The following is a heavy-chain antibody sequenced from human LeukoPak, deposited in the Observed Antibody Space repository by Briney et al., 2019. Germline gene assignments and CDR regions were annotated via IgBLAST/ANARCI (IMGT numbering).Heavy chain of an antibody. D-gene: IGHD2-2*01. V-gene: IGHV4-39*01. CDR1: GGSISSSSYY. J-gene: IGHJ6*03. Sequence: SETLSLTCTVSGGSISSSSYYWGWIRQPPGKGLGWIGSIYYSGSTYYNPSLKSRVTISVDTSKNQFSLKLSSVTAADTAVYYCARQYCSSTSCYVRMAYYYYYMDVWGKGTTVTISS. CDR2: IYYSGST. CDR3: ARQYCSSTSCYVRMAYYYYYMDV.